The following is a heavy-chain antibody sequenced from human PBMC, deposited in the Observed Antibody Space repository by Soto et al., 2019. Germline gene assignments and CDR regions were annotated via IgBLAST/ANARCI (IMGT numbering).Heavy chain of an antibody. CDR2: ISSSSSYI. V-gene: IGHV3-21*01. CDR1: GFTFSSYS. J-gene: IGHJ6*02. D-gene: IGHD4-17*01. CDR3: ARVGADYGDYSEFDNYYYYYGMDV. Sequence: GGSLRLSCAASGFTFSSYSMNWVRQAPGKGLEWVSSISSSSSYIYYADSVKGRFTISRDNAKDSLYLQMNSLRAEDTAVYYCARVGADYGDYSEFDNYYYYYGMDVWGQGTTVTVSS.